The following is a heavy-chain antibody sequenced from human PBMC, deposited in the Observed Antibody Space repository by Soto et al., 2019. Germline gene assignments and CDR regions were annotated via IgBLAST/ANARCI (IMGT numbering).Heavy chain of an antibody. J-gene: IGHJ4*02. Sequence: PGGSLRLSCEASGFTFSGYGMHWVRQAPPKGLEWVAVISYYGTNEYYEDSVKDRFTISRDNSKNTLYLQMNSLRIEDTAVFFCAKEDPSWWYSLDYWGEGSQVTVCS. V-gene: IGHV3-30*18. CDR1: GFTFSGYG. D-gene: IGHD2-15*01. CDR3: AKEDPSWWYSLDY. CDR2: ISYYGTNE.